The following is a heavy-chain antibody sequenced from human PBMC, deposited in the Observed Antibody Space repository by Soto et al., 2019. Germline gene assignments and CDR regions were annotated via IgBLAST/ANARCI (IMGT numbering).Heavy chain of an antibody. J-gene: IGHJ4*01. D-gene: IGHD2-21*01. CDR1: GCTFTTYG. CDR2: ISSRTGSSK. V-gene: IGHV3-21*01. CDR3: ARKVVINLNY. Sequence: SRRLSCEASGCTFTTYGMNWVRQAPGKGLEWVSFISSRTGSSKEYADSFRGRFTVSRDNAKNSVYLQMNSLRVEDTAVYYCARKVVINLNYWGHGTLVNVSS.